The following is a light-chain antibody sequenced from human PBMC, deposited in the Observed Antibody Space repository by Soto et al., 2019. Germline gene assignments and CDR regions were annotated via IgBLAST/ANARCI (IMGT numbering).Light chain of an antibody. Sequence: EIVLTQSPGALSLSPGERATLSCGASQSVSSSYLAWYQQKPGQAPRLLIYGASTRATGIPDRFSGSGSGTDFTLTISRLEPEDFPVYYCQQYGSSPRTFGQGTKVEIK. CDR1: QSVSSSY. V-gene: IGKV3-20*01. J-gene: IGKJ1*01. CDR3: QQYGSSPRT. CDR2: GAS.